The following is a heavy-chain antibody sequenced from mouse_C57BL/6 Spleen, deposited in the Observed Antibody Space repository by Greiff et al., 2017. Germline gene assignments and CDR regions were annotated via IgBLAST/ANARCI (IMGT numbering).Heavy chain of an antibody. D-gene: IGHD2-4*01. CDR1: GFTFSDYG. CDR3: AKSYYDYDMDY. V-gene: IGHV5-17*01. J-gene: IGHJ4*01. CDR2: ISSGSSTI. Sequence: EVQLVESGGGLVKPGGSLKLSCAASGFTFSDYGMHWVRQAPEKGLEWVAYISSGSSTIYYAATVKGRFTISRDNAKNTLFLQMTSLMSEDTAVYYCAKSYYDYDMDYWGQGTSVTVSS.